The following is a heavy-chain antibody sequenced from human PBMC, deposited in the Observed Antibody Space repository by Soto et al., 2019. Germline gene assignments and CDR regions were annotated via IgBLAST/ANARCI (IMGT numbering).Heavy chain of an antibody. D-gene: IGHD6-6*01. V-gene: IGHV4-34*01. J-gene: IGHJ3*02. Sequence: SETLSLTCAVYGGSFSGYYWSWIRQPPGKGLEWIGEINHSGSTNYNPSLKSRVTISVDTSKNQFSLKLSSVTAADTAVYYCARGADGAEYSSSAAFDIWGQGTMVTVSS. CDR3: ARGADGAEYSSSAAFDI. CDR2: INHSGST. CDR1: GGSFSGYY.